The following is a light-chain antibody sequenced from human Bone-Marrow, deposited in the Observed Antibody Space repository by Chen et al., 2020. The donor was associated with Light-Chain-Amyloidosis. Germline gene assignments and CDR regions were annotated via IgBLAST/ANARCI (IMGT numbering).Light chain of an antibody. V-gene: IGLV2-14*01. J-gene: IGLJ1*01. Sequence: QSALTQPASVSGSPGQSITISCTGTSSDVGGDNHVSWYQQHPDKAPELMIYEVTNRPSRVPDRCAGSKSDNTASLTISGLEAEDEADYCCSSYTITDTLVFGSGTRVTVL. CDR1: SSDVGGDNH. CDR2: EVT. CDR3: SSYTITDTLV.